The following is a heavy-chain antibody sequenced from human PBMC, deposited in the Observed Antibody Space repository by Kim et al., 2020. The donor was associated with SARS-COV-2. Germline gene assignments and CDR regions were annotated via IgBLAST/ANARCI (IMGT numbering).Heavy chain of an antibody. Sequence: SETLSLTCAVYGGSFSGYYWSWIRQPPGKGLEWIGEINHSGSTNYNPSLKSRVTISVDTSKNQFSLKLSSVTAADTAVYYCARGPGYSSSWYGARHWFHP. V-gene: IGHV4-34*01. D-gene: IGHD6-13*01. CDR2: INHSGST. CDR1: GGSFSGYY. J-gene: IGHJ5*02. CDR3: ARGPGYSSSWYGARHWFHP.